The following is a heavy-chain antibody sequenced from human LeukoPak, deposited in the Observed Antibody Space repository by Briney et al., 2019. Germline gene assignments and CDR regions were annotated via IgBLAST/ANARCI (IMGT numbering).Heavy chain of an antibody. Sequence: PGGSLRLSCAASGFTFSSYSMNWVRQAPGKGLEWVSSISSSSSYIYYSDSVKGRFTISRDNAKNSLYLQMNSLRAEDTAVYYCARERDYYGSGRPNPFDYWGQGTLVTVSS. V-gene: IGHV3-21*04. CDR1: GFTFSSYS. CDR2: ISSSSSYI. D-gene: IGHD3-10*01. J-gene: IGHJ4*02. CDR3: ARERDYYGSGRPNPFDY.